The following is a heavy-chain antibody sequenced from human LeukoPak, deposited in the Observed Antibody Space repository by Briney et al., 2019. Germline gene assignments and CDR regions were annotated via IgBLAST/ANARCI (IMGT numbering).Heavy chain of an antibody. D-gene: IGHD6-6*01. Sequence: PGGSLRLSCAASGFTFSSYAMSWVRQAPGKGLEWVSAISGSGGSTYYADSVKGRFTISRDNSKNTLYLQMNSLRAEDTAVYYCAKASPPSISSSSYYFDYWGQGTLVTVSS. CDR3: AKASPPSISSSSYYFDY. CDR1: GFTFSSYA. CDR2: ISGSGGST. V-gene: IGHV3-23*01. J-gene: IGHJ4*02.